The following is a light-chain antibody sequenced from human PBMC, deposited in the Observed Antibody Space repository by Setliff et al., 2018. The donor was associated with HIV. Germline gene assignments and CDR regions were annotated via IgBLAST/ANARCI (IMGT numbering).Light chain of an antibody. CDR3: LLYAGDSQA. CDR1: TGAVTDNYF. J-gene: IGLJ1*01. Sequence: QAVVTQEPSLTVSPGGTVTLTCASSTGAVTDNYFPNWYQQKPGQAPRPLIYSTSKKYSWAPARFSGSLLGGKAALTLSNVQPEDEAEYYCLLYAGDSQAFGTGTKVTVL. V-gene: IGLV7-43*01. CDR2: STS.